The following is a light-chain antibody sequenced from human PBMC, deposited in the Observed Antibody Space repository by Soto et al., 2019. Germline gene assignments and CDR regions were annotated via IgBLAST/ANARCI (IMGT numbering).Light chain of an antibody. CDR1: QSVLYSSNNKNY. CDR2: WAS. Sequence: DIVMTQSPDSLAVSLGERATINCKSSQSVLYSSNNKNYLAWYQQRPGQPPNLLIYWASTRESGVPDRFSGRGSGTDFNLTISSLQAEDVAIYYCQQYXSFPWTFGQGTKVEIK. CDR3: QQYXSFPWT. V-gene: IGKV4-1*01. J-gene: IGKJ1*01.